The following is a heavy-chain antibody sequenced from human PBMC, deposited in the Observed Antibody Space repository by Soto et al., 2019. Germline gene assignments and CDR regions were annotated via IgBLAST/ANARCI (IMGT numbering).Heavy chain of an antibody. Sequence: GGSLRLSCAASGFTFSNYWMTWVRQAPGKGLEWVANIKQDASQKYYMDSVKGRFTISRDNAKNSLHLQMNSLRAEDTAFYYCARVGVVIVAADYYYYMDVWGKGTTVTVSS. CDR1: GFTFSNYW. V-gene: IGHV3-7*01. CDR3: ARVGVVIVAADYYYYMDV. D-gene: IGHD2-15*01. J-gene: IGHJ6*03. CDR2: IKQDASQK.